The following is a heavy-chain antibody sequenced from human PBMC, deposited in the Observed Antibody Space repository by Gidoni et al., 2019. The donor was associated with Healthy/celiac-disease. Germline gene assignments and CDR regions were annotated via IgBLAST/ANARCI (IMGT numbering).Heavy chain of an antibody. V-gene: IGHV4-39*01. CDR3: ASSPFDYDILTGYYFDY. CDR2: IYYSGST. D-gene: IGHD3-9*01. Sequence: QLQLQESGPGLVKPSETLSLTCTVSGGSISSSSYYWGWIRQPPGKGLEWIGSIYYSGSTYYNPSLKSRVTISVDTSKNQFSLKLSSVTAADTAVYYCASSPFDYDILTGYYFDYWGQGTLVTVSS. J-gene: IGHJ4*02. CDR1: GGSISSSSYY.